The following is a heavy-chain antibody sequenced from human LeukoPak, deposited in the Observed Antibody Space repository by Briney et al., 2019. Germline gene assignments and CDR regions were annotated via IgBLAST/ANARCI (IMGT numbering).Heavy chain of an antibody. D-gene: IGHD3-10*01. CDR1: GHTFTGYY. Sequence: ASVKVSCKASGHTFTGYYMHWVRQAPGQGLEWMGWINPNSGGTNYAQKFQGRVTMTRDTSISTAYMELSSLSSEDTAVYYCASRVNFGPYYYYMDVWGKGTTVTISS. CDR2: INPNSGGT. CDR3: ASRVNFGPYYYYMDV. V-gene: IGHV1-2*02. J-gene: IGHJ6*03.